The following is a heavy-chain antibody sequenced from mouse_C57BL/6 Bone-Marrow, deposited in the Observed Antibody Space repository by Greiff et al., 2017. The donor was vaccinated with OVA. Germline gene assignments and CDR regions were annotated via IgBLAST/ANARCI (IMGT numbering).Heavy chain of an antibody. D-gene: IGHD1-1*01. J-gene: IGHJ2*01. CDR2: ISYDGSN. CDR1: GYSITSGYY. V-gene: IGHV3-6*01. CDR3: ARGYYYGSSYYFGY. Sequence: EVQVVESGPGLVKPSQSLSLTCSVTGYSITSGYYWNWIRQFPGNKLEWMGYISYDGSNNYNPSLKNRISITRDTSKNQFFLKLNTVTTEDTATYYCARGYYYGSSYYFGYWGQGTTLTVSS.